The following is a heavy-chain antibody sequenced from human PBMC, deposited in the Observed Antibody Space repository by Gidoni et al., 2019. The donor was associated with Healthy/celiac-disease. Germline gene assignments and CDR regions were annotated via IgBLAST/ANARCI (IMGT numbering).Heavy chain of an antibody. D-gene: IGHD2-2*02. CDR1: GYTFTGYY. CDR3: ARDLRVGYCSSTSCYTFDY. CDR2: INPNSGGT. V-gene: IGHV1-2*02. J-gene: IGHJ4*02. Sequence: QVQLVQSGAEVKKPGASVKVSCKASGYTFTGYYMHWVRQAPGQGLEWMGWINPNSGGTNYAQKFQGRVTMTRDTSISTAYMELSRLRSDDTAVYYCARDLRVGYCSSTSCYTFDYWGQGTLVTVSS.